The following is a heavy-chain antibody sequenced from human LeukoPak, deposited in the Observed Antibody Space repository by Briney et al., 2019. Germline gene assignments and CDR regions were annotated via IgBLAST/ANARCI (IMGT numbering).Heavy chain of an antibody. CDR2: ISYDGSNK. CDR3: AKRGYCSGGTCYSFHFDY. V-gene: IGHV3-30*18. J-gene: IGHJ4*02. D-gene: IGHD2-15*01. Sequence: GGSLRLPCAASGFTFSSHGMHWVRQAPGKGLEWVALISYDGSNKYYADSVKGRFTISRDNSKNTLYLQMNSLRAEDTAAYYCAKRGYCSGGTCYSFHFDYWGQGTLVTVSS. CDR1: GFTFSSHG.